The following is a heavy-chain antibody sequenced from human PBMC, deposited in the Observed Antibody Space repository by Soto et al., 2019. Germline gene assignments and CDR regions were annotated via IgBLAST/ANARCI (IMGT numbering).Heavy chain of an antibody. V-gene: IGHV1-8*01. Sequence: ASVKVSCKASGYTFTSYDINWVRQATGQGLEWMGWMNPNSGNTGYAQKFQGRVTMTRNTSISTAYMELSSLRSEDTAVYYCARAAPGLRSGGSCYSTNSNWFEPWGQETLVTVSS. J-gene: IGHJ5*02. CDR3: ARAAPGLRSGGSCYSTNSNWFEP. CDR2: MNPNSGNT. D-gene: IGHD2-15*01. CDR1: GYTFTSYD.